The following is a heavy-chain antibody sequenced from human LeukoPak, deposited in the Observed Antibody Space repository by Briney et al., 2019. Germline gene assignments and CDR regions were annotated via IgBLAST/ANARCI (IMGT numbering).Heavy chain of an antibody. V-gene: IGHV1-69*04. Sequence: ASVKVSCKASGSTFSSYAISWVRQAPGQGLEWMGRIIPILGIANYAQKFQGRVTITADKSTSTAYMELSSLRSEDTAVYYCARDRWRGSGSHDYWGQGTLVTVSS. D-gene: IGHD3-10*01. CDR3: ARDRWRGSGSHDY. J-gene: IGHJ4*02. CDR1: GSTFSSYA. CDR2: IIPILGIA.